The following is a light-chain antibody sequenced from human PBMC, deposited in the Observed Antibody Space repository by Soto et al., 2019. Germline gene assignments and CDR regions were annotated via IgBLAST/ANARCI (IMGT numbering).Light chain of an antibody. V-gene: IGLV1-44*01. CDR3: AAWDDSLKGRL. CDR2: SNN. J-gene: IGLJ3*02. CDR1: GSNIGRNA. Sequence: QSVLTQPPSASGTPGQRVTISCSGSGSNIGRNAVNWYQQLPGTAPKLLIYSNNLRPSGVPDRFSGSKSGTAASLAISGLQSEDEAHYYCAAWDDSLKGRLFGGGTKVTVL.